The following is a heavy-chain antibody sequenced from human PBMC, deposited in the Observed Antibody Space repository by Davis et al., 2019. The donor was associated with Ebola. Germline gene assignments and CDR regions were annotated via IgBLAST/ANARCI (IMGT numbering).Heavy chain of an antibody. V-gene: IGHV1-18*04. CDR1: GYTFTSYG. CDR3: ARGRSNRFPNGDYDFDY. CDR2: ISAYNGNT. D-gene: IGHD4-17*01. Sequence: ASVKVSCKASGYTFTSYGISWVRQAPGQGLEWMGWISAYNGNTNYAQKLQGRVTMTTDTSTSTAYMELSSLRSEDTAVYYCARGRSNRFPNGDYDFDYRGQGTLVTVSS. J-gene: IGHJ4*02.